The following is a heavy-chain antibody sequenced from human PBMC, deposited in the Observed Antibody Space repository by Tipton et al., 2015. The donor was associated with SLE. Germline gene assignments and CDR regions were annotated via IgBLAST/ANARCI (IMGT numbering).Heavy chain of an antibody. D-gene: IGHD3-10*01. Sequence: TLSLTCTVSGASVSSFCWNWIRQSPGKGLEWIACVCNSVSTNYDPSLKSRGTISVDTSKNHFSLELTSVTAAYTAVYYCASPYYYGSRCFDPWRQVTLVTVSA. V-gene: IGHV4-59*08. CDR1: GASVSSFC. CDR3: ASPYYYGSRCFDP. J-gene: IGHJ5*02. CDR2: VCNSVST.